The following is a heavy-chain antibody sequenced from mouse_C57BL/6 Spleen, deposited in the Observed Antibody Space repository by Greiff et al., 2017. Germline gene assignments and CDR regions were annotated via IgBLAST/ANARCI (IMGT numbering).Heavy chain of an antibody. V-gene: IGHV1-54*01. CDR3: VIYYEDYWYFDV. D-gene: IGHD2-4*01. CDR2: INPGSGGT. J-gene: IGHJ1*03. CDR1: GYAFTNYL. Sequence: QVQLKESGAELVRPGTSVKVSCKASGYAFTNYLIEWVKQRPGQGLEWIGVINPGSGGTNYNEKFKGKATLTADKSSSTAYMQLSSLTSEDSAVYFCVIYYEDYWYFDVWGTGTTVTVSS.